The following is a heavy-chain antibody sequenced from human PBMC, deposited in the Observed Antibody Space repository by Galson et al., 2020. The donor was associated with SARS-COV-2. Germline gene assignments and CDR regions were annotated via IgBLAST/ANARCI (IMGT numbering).Heavy chain of an antibody. J-gene: IGHJ4*02. CDR1: GFSFRDYY. Sequence: GESLKISCAASGFSFRDYYMSWIRQAPGKGLEWVSYLSGGSSFKKYADSVKGRLTISRDNAKNLLSLEMNSLRVEDTAIYYCVRGLPGDSWGRGTLVTVSS. CDR3: VRGLPGDS. CDR2: LSGGSSFK. D-gene: IGHD3-10*01. V-gene: IGHV3-11*06.